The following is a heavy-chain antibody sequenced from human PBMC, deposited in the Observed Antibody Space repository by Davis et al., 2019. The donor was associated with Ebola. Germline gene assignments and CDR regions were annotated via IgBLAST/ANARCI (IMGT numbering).Heavy chain of an antibody. V-gene: IGHV4-34*01. D-gene: IGHD3-10*01. CDR3: ARDRITMVRGVAYYYYGMDV. CDR2: INHSGST. J-gene: IGHJ6*02. Sequence: MPSETLSLTCAVYGGSFSGYYWSWIRQPPGKGLEWIGEINHSGSTIYNPSLKSRVTISVDTSKNQFSLKLSSVTAADTAVYYCARDRITMVRGVAYYYYGMDVWGQGTTVTVSS. CDR1: GGSFSGYY.